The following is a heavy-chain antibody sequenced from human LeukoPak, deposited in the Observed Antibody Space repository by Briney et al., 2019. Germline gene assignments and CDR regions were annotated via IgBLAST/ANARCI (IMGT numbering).Heavy chain of an antibody. D-gene: IGHD4-17*01. J-gene: IGHJ4*02. CDR2: TYYRSKWNN. Sequence: SQTLSLTCAISGDSVSSNSAAWNWIRQSPSRVLEWLGRTYYRSKWNNDYAVSVKSRITINPDTSKNQFSLQLNSVTAADTAVYYCARPDSSYGDYVDWGQGTLVTVSS. CDR1: GDSVSSNSAA. V-gene: IGHV6-1*01. CDR3: ARPDSSYGDYVD.